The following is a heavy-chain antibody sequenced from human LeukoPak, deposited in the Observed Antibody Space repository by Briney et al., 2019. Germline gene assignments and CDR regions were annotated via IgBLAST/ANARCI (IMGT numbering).Heavy chain of an antibody. CDR3: ARDGLLGYFDY. CDR2: ISYDGSNK. V-gene: IGHV3-30-3*01. CDR1: GFTFSRYA. Sequence: GGSLRLSCAASGFTFSRYAMHWVRQAPGKGLEWVAVISYDGSNKYYADSVKGRFTISRDNSKNTLYLQMNSLRAEDTAVYYCARDGLLGYFDYWGQGTLVTVSS. D-gene: IGHD3/OR15-3a*01. J-gene: IGHJ4*02.